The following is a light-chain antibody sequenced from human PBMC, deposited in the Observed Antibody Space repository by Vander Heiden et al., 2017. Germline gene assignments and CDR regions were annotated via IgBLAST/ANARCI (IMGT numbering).Light chain of an antibody. CDR2: DDT. CDR1: NIGRKR. Sequence: SYVLTQSPSLSVAPGQTARMTCEGNNIGRKRVQWYQQKPGQAPVLVVYDDTDRPSGVPERFSGSNSGNTATLTINRVEAGDEADYYCQVWDNSSGHQVIFGGGTKLNVL. V-gene: IGLV3-21*02. J-gene: IGLJ2*01. CDR3: QVWDNSSGHQVI.